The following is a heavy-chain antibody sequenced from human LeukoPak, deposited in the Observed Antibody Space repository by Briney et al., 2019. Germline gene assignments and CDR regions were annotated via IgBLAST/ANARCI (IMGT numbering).Heavy chain of an antibody. CDR1: EFTVSNNY. Sequence: GSLRLSCAASEFTVSNNYMSWVRQAPGKGLEWIAVIYSGGSTFHADSVKGRFIISRDNSKNTLYLQMNSLRVEDTAVYYCATGTHPGNWGQGTLVTVSS. D-gene: IGHD1-26*01. CDR2: IYSGGST. V-gene: IGHV3-66*01. J-gene: IGHJ4*02. CDR3: ATGTHPGN.